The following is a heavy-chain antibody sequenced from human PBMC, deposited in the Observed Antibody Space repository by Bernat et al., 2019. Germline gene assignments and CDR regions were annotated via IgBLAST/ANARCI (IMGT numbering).Heavy chain of an antibody. D-gene: IGHD3-16*02. J-gene: IGHJ4*02. V-gene: IGHV3-21*01. Sequence: EVQLVESGGGLVKPGGSLRLSCAASGFTFSDYIMNWVRQAPGKGLELVSSISSSSSYIYYADSVRGRFTISRDNAKNSLYLQVNSLRAEDTAVYYCARRSFNRMDDNIFDYWGQGTLVTVSS. CDR1: GFTFSDYI. CDR3: ARRSFNRMDDNIFDY. CDR2: ISSSSSYI.